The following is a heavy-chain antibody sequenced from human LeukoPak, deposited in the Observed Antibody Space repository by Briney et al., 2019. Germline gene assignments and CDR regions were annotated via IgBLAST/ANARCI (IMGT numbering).Heavy chain of an antibody. V-gene: IGHV1-18*01. CDR2: ISAYNGNT. Sequence: ASVKVSCKASGYTFTSYGISWVRQAPGQGLEWMGWISAYNGNTNYAQKLQGRVTMTTDTSTSTAYMELRSLRSDDTAVYYCAREDSSGCSAPGLTYWGQGTLVTVSS. CDR1: GYTFTSYG. J-gene: IGHJ4*02. D-gene: IGHD3-22*01. CDR3: AREDSSGCSAPGLTY.